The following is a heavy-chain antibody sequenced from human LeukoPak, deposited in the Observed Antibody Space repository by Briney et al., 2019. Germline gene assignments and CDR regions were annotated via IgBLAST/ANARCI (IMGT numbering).Heavy chain of an antibody. CDR2: IKQDGSEK. CDR1: GFTFSSNW. D-gene: IGHD3-10*01. CDR3: ATYYFGSGKD. V-gene: IGHV3-7*03. J-gene: IGHJ4*02. Sequence: GGSLRLSCAVSGFTFSSNWMTWVRQVPGKGLEWVANIKQDGSEKYYVDSVKGRFIISRDNAKNSLYLQVNSLRAEDTAVYYCATYYFGSGKDWGQGTLVTVSS.